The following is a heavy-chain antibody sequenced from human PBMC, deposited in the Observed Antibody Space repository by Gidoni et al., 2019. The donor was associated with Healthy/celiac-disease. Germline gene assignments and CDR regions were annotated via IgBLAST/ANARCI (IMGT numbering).Heavy chain of an antibody. V-gene: IGHV3-23*01. Sequence: QAPGKGLEWVSAISGSGGSTYYADSVKGRFTNSRDNSKNTLYLQMNSLRAEDTAVYYCAKNDFWSGSRGYFDYWGQGTLVTVSS. CDR2: ISGSGGST. CDR3: AKNDFWSGSRGYFDY. D-gene: IGHD3-3*01. J-gene: IGHJ4*02.